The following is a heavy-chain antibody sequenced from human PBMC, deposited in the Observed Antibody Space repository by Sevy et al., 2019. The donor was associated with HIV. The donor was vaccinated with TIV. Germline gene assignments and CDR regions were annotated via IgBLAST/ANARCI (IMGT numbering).Heavy chain of an antibody. CDR2: ISAYNGNT. CDR3: ARYGGYCSSTSCYDWFDP. J-gene: IGHJ5*02. D-gene: IGHD2-2*01. Sequence: ASVKVSCKASGYTFTSYGISWVRQAPGQGLEWMGWISAYNGNTNYAQKLQGRVTMTTDTSTSTAYMELRSLRSDDTAVYYCARYGGYCSSTSCYDWFDPWGQGTLVTVSS. CDR1: GYTFTSYG. V-gene: IGHV1-18*01.